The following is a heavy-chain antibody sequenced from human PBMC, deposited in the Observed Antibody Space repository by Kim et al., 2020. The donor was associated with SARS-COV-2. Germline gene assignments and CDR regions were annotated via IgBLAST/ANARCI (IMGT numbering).Heavy chain of an antibody. J-gene: IGHJ6*03. CDR1: GGSFSGYY. D-gene: IGHD3-3*01. V-gene: IGHV4-34*01. CDR2: INHSGST. Sequence: SETLSLTCAVYGGSFSGYYWSWIRQPPGKGLEWIGEINHSGSTNYNPSLKSRVTISVDTSKNQFSLKLSSVTAADTAVYYCARVEYDFWSGYQPRYYYYMDVWGKGTTVTVSS. CDR3: ARVEYDFWSGYQPRYYYYMDV.